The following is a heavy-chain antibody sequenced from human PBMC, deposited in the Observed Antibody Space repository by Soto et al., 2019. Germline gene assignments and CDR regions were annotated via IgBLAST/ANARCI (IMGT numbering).Heavy chain of an antibody. CDR1: GGTFSSYA. V-gene: IGHV1-69*13. J-gene: IGHJ4*02. Sequence: GASVKVSCKASGGTFSSYAISWVRQAPGQGLEWMGGIIPIFGTANYAQKFQGRVTITADESTSTAYMELSSLRSEDTAVYYCAHRNYYESRGYYYYFDYWGQGTLVTVSS. CDR2: IIPIFGTA. D-gene: IGHD3-22*01. CDR3: AHRNYYESRGYYYYFDY.